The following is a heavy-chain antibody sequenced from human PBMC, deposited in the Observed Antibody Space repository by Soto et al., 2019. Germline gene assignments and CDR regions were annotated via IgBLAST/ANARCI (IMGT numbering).Heavy chain of an antibody. Sequence: QVQLQESGPGLVKPSQTLSLTCTVSGGSISTGGYYWTWLSQHPGKGLEWIGYIYYSGSTYYNPSLKSRVTISVDTSKNQFSLKLSSVTAADTAVYYCARGLSVTLFDNWGQGTLVTVSS. J-gene: IGHJ4*02. CDR3: ARGLSVTLFDN. CDR1: GGSISTGGYY. CDR2: IYYSGST. V-gene: IGHV4-31*03. D-gene: IGHD4-17*01.